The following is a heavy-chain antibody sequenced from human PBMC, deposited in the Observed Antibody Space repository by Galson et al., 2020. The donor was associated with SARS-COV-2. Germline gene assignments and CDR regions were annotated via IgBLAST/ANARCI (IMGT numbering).Heavy chain of an antibody. CDR3: ARDPAPLYGDNYYYGMDV. Sequence: SETLSLTCSVSDVSMTSYYWSWIRQPPGKGLEWIGYISYSGSTNYHPSLRSRVTILVDLSKKQFSLKLSSVTAADTAVYYCARDPAPLYGDNYYYGMDVWGRGTAVIVSS. D-gene: IGHD4-17*01. CDR1: DVSMTSYY. CDR2: ISYSGST. V-gene: IGHV4-59*01. J-gene: IGHJ6*02.